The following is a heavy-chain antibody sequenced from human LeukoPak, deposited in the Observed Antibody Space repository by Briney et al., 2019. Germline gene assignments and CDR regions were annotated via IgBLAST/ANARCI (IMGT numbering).Heavy chain of an antibody. J-gene: IGHJ4*02. V-gene: IGHV4-61*02. Sequence: SQTLSLTCTVSGGSISRGSYYWNWIRQPAGKGLEWIGRIYTSGSTTYNPSLKSRVTISLDTSKNHFSLKLTSVTAADTAVYYCARARVVEPFDYWGQGTLVPVSS. CDR2: IYTSGST. D-gene: IGHD4-23*01. CDR3: ARARVVEPFDY. CDR1: GGSISRGSYY.